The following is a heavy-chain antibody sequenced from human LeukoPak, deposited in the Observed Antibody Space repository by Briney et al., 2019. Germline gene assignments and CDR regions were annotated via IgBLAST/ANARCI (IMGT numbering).Heavy chain of an antibody. CDR2: INHGGST. J-gene: IGHJ3*02. CDR3: AREAGNDYVWGTYRRETFDI. Sequence: PSETLSLTCAVYGGSLSAYYWTWIRQPPGKGLEWIGEINHGGSTNYNPSLKSRVTISVDTSKNQFSLKLSSVAAADTAVYYCAREAGNDYVWGTYRRETFDIWGQGTMVTVSS. V-gene: IGHV4-34*01. D-gene: IGHD3-16*02. CDR1: GGSLSAYY.